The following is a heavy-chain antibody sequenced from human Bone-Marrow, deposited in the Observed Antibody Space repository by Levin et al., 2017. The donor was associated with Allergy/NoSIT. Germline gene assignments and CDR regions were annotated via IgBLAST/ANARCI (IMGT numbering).Heavy chain of an antibody. CDR3: ARGARGHYGNFRFFDF. CDR2: IYHRGGT. D-gene: IGHD4-17*01. Sequence: SETLSLTCAVSGDSINDGGYSWNWVRQPPGKGLEWLGYIYHRGGTYSKPALKSRVTISVDRSKNHFSLTLSSVTAADTAIYYCARGARGHYGNFRFFDFWVRVTLVTVSS. V-gene: IGHV4-30-2*01. CDR1: GDSINDGGYS. J-gene: IGHJ4*01.